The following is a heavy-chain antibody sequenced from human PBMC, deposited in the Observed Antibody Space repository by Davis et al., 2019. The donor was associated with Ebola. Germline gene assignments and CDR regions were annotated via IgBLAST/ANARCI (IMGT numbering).Heavy chain of an antibody. J-gene: IGHJ3*02. V-gene: IGHV4-59*12. Sequence: PSETLSLTCTVSGGSISSYYWSWIRQPPGKGLEWIGYVYYSGSTNYNPSLKSRVTISVDTSKNQFSLKLSSVTAADTAVYYCARDLGYYGSGSYYNEDAFDIWGQGTMVTVSS. CDR3: ARDLGYYGSGSYYNEDAFDI. CDR1: GGSISSYY. CDR2: VYYSGST. D-gene: IGHD3-10*01.